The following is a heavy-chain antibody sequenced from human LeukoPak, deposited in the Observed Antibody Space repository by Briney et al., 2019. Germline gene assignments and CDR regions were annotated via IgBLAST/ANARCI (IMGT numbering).Heavy chain of an antibody. CDR1: GYSISSGYY. D-gene: IGHD3-10*01. V-gene: IGHV4-4*07. Sequence: SETLSLTCTVSGYSISSGYYWGWIRQPAGKGLQWIGRIYSSGSTNYNPSLKSRVTMSVDTSKNQFSLKLSSVTAADTAVYYCARESYGGYGSGISWGQGTLVTVSS. CDR2: IYSSGST. CDR3: ARESYGGYGSGIS. J-gene: IGHJ4*02.